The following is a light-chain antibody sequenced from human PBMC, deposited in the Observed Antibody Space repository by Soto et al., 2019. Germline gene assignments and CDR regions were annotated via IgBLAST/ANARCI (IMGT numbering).Light chain of an antibody. CDR3: QSYDSSLSAVV. V-gene: IGLV1-40*01. CDR1: SSNIGAGYD. J-gene: IGLJ2*01. Sequence: QSVLTQPPSLSGAPGQRVTISSTGSSSNIGAGYDVHWYQQLPGTAPKLLIYDNNNRPSGVPDRFSGSKSGTSASLAITGLQAEDEADYYCQSYDSSLSAVVFGGGTQLTVL. CDR2: DNN.